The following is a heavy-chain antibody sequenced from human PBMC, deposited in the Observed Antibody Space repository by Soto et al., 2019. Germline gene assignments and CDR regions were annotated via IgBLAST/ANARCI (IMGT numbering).Heavy chain of an antibody. D-gene: IGHD3-10*02. CDR3: ARKLLGSRAFDI. Sequence: GGSLRLSCAASGFTFSDYYMSWIRQAPGKGQEWVSYISSSGSTMYYADSVKGRFTISRDNAKNSLYLQMNSLRAEVTAVYYCARKLLGSRAFDIWGQGTLVTVSS. V-gene: IGHV3-11*01. CDR1: GFTFSDYY. CDR2: ISSSGSTM. J-gene: IGHJ3*02.